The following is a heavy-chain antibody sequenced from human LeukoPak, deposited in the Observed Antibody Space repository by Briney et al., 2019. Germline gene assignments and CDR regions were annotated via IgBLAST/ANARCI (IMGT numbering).Heavy chain of an antibody. D-gene: IGHD3-22*01. J-gene: IGHJ4*02. V-gene: IGHV3-30-3*01. CDR1: GFTFSSYA. Sequence: GRSLRLSCAASGFTFSSYAMHWVRQAPGRGLEWVAVISYDGSNKYYADSVKGRFTISRDNSKNTLYLQMNSLRAEDTAVYYCAKAGDSSGYPDYWGQGTLVTVSS. CDR2: ISYDGSNK. CDR3: AKAGDSSGYPDY.